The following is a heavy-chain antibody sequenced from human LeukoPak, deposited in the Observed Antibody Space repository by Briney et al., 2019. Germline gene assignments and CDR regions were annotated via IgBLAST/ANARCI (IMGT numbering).Heavy chain of an antibody. Sequence: PSETLSLTCTVSGGSISSSSYYWGWIRQPPGKGLEWIGSIHYSGSTYYNPSLKSRVTISVDTSKNQFSLKLSSVTAADTAVYYCARLSGLVLDPYYYYYYYMDVWGKGTTVTVSS. J-gene: IGHJ6*03. CDR1: GGSISSSSYY. V-gene: IGHV4-39*01. CDR3: ARLSGLVLDPYYYYYYYMDV. D-gene: IGHD6-6*01. CDR2: IHYSGST.